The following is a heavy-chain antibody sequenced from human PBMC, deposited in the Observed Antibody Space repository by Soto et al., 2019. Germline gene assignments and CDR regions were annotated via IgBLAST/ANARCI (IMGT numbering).Heavy chain of an antibody. J-gene: IGHJ6*02. Sequence: GPSVKVSCKASGGTFSSLDINWVRQAPGQGLEWMGGIIPISETTNYAQIFQGRVSIVADKSTSTAYMELSRLSSEDTAVYYCARALLSHSYDSGGYDSYFHAMDVWGQGTPVTVSS. CDR3: ARALLSHSYDSGGYDSYFHAMDV. V-gene: IGHV1-69*06. CDR1: GGTFSSLD. CDR2: IIPISETT. D-gene: IGHD3-22*01.